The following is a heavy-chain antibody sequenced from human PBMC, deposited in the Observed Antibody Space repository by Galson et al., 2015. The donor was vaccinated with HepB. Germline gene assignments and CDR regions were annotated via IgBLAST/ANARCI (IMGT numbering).Heavy chain of an antibody. CDR3: TRHRYDDFWSGYKPDSYYGMDV. D-gene: IGHD3-3*01. Sequence: LSLTCTVSGGSISSSSYYWGWIRQPPGKGLEWIGSIYYTGSTYYNPSLKSRVTIFVDTSKNQFSVKLSSVTAADTAVYYCTRHRYDDFWSGYKPDSYYGMDVWGQGTTVTVSS. CDR2: IYYTGST. CDR1: GGSISSSSYY. J-gene: IGHJ6*02. V-gene: IGHV4-39*01.